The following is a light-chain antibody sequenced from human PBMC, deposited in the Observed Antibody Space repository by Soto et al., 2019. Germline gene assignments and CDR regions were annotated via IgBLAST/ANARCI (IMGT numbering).Light chain of an antibody. V-gene: IGLV1-40*01. CDR1: SSNIGAGYD. CDR2: GNS. CDR3: AAWDDSLSGYV. Sequence: QSLLTQPPSVSGAPGQRVTISCTGSSSNIGAGYDVHWYQQLPGTAPKLLIYGNSNRPSGVPDRFSGSKSGTSASLAITGLQAEDEADYYCAAWDDSLSGYVFGTGTKLTVL. J-gene: IGLJ1*01.